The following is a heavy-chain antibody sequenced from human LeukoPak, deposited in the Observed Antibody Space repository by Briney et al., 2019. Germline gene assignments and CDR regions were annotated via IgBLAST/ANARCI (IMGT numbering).Heavy chain of an antibody. CDR1: GFTFSSYE. CDR2: ISSSGSTI. Sequence: GGSLRLSCAASGFTFSSYEMSWVRQAPGKGLEWVSYISSSGSTIYYADSVKGRFTISRDNAKNSLYLQMNSLRAEDTAVYYCASRYYDFWSGSGKLSDYWGQGTLVTVSS. V-gene: IGHV3-48*03. CDR3: ASRYYDFWSGSGKLSDY. D-gene: IGHD3-3*01. J-gene: IGHJ4*02.